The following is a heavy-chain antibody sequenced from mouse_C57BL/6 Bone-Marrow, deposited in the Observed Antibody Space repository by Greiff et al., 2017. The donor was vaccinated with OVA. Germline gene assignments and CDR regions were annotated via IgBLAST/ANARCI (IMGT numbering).Heavy chain of an antibody. Sequence: QVQLKESGAELVRPGSSVKLSCKASGYTFSSYWMHWVKQRPIQGLEWIGNIDPSDSETHYNHKFKDKATLTVDKSSSTAYMQLSSLTSDDSAVYYCARESSYYSNYVYALDDWGQGTSVTVSS. CDR3: ARESSYYSNYVYALDD. CDR1: GYTFSSYW. J-gene: IGHJ4*01. D-gene: IGHD2-5*01. V-gene: IGHV1-52*01. CDR2: IDPSDSET.